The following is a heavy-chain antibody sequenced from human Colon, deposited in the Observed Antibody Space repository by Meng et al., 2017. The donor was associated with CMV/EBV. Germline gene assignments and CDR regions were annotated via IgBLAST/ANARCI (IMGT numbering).Heavy chain of an antibody. CDR3: ARAGTGTGATIDY. V-gene: IGHV4-34*01. CDR2: INNSGST. Sequence: AGTLCLTCAVFGWTFSGYYWSWLRQPPGKGLEWIGEINNSGSTNYNPSLKRRVTITVDTSKNQFSLKLSSVTAADTAVYYCARAGTGTGATIDYWGQGTLVTVSS. CDR1: GWTFSGYY. J-gene: IGHJ4*02. D-gene: IGHD1-1*01.